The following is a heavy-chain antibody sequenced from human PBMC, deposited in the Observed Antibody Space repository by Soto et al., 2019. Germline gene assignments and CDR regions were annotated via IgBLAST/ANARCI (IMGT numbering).Heavy chain of an antibody. CDR3: ARDKDRQQLGGNYYYIMDV. J-gene: IGHJ6*01. CDR2: IMPVFPTP. Sequence: QVQLVQSGAEVKKPGSSVKVSCKTSGGTFRTSAISWVRQAPGQGLEWMGGIMPVFPTPDYAQKFQGRVTITADESTGTADMELSSLRSEETAVYYCARDKDRQQLGGNYYYIMDVWGQGTTVTVSS. V-gene: IGHV1-69*12. CDR1: GGTFRTSA. D-gene: IGHD3-3*02.